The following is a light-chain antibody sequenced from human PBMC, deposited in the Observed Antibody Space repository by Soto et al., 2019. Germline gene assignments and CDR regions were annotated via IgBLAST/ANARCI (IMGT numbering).Light chain of an antibody. V-gene: IGKV1-9*01. CDR3: QQLSRYPLT. CDR2: SAS. Sequence: DLQLTQSPSVLSAPVGDTVTITCRASQALSNYLAWYQQKPGKAPDLLIYSASTLQSGVPSRFSGSGSETEFSLTIRALQPEDFATYYCQQLSRYPLTFGGGTKV. CDR1: QALSNY. J-gene: IGKJ4*02.